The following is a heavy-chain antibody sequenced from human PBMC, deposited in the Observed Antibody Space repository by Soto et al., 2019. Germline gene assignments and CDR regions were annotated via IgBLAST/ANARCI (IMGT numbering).Heavy chain of an antibody. J-gene: IGHJ5*02. CDR3: ARRMRDTATHYYNWFDP. Sequence: QVQLQESGPGLVKPSQTLSLTCTVSGGSINTADYYWSWIRQSPGKGLEWIVNIYYDGSAYPTPSLQSRVPASVDTSKNQFSLNLFSVTAADTAVYYCARRMRDTATHYYNWFDPWGQGTLVTVSS. CDR1: GGSINTADYY. V-gene: IGHV4-30-4*01. CDR2: IYYDGSA. D-gene: IGHD2-15*01.